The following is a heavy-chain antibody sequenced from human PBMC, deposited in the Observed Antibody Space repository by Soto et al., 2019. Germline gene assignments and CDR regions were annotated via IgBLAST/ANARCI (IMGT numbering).Heavy chain of an antibody. D-gene: IGHD3-9*01. V-gene: IGHV3-74*01. CDR1: GFTFSSYW. CDR3: ARDIFWGYDPPDYDILTGYYRGGAFDI. J-gene: IGHJ3*02. CDR2: INSDGSST. Sequence: GGSLRLSCAASGFTFSSYWMHWVRQAPGKGLVWVSRINSDGSSTSYADSVKGRFTISRDNAKNTLYRQMNSLRAEDTAVYYCARDIFWGYDPPDYDILTGYYRGGAFDIWGQGTMVTVSS.